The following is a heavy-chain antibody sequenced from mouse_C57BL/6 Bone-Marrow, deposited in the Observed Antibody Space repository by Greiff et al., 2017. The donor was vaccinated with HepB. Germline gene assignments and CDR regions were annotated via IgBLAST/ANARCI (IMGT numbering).Heavy chain of an antibody. CDR2: IDPSDSYT. J-gene: IGHJ3*01. V-gene: IGHV1-50*01. CDR1: GYTFTSYW. Sequence: VQLQQPGAELVKPGASVKLSCKASGYTFTSYWMQWVKQRPGQGLEWIGEIDPSDSYTNYNQKFKGKATLTVDTSSSTAYMQLSSLTSEDSAVYYCARKGNSYDYDGAWFAYWGQGTLVTVSA. D-gene: IGHD2-4*01. CDR3: ARKGNSYDYDGAWFAY.